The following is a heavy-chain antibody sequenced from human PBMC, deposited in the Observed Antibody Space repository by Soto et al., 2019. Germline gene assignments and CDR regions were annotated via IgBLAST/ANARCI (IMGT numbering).Heavy chain of an antibody. CDR1: GYTFTSYD. CDR2: MNPSTGNT. Sequence: QVQLVQSGAEVKKPGASVKVSCKASGYTFTSYDIIWVRQATGQGLEWMGWMNPSTGNTDSAEKFQGRLTLTRNTAISTVYMELRSLRFEDTAVYYCARGRIIVAGGFDPWGQGTLVTVSS. J-gene: IGHJ5*02. V-gene: IGHV1-8*01. D-gene: IGHD6-19*01. CDR3: ARGRIIVAGGFDP.